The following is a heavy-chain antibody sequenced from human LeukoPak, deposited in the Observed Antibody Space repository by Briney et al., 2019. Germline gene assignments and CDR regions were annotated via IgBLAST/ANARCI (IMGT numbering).Heavy chain of an antibody. D-gene: IGHD2/OR15-2a*01. V-gene: IGHV3-30*18. CDR2: ISFDGDKK. J-gene: IGHJ4*02. CDR3: VKDMNSGSPLYYFHS. Sequence: GGSLRLSCAASGFTFSDYAMHWIRQAPGKGLEWVAVISFDGDKKYYPDSVKGRFTISRDDSRNALYLQVSSLGAEDTAVYYCVKDMNSGSPLYYFHSWGQGTLVTVSS. CDR1: GFTFSDYA.